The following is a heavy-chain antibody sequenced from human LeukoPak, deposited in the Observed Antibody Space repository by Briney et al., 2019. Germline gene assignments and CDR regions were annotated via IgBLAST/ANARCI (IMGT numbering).Heavy chain of an antibody. CDR2: IIPIFGTA. CDR1: GGTFSSYA. J-gene: IGHJ5*02. D-gene: IGHD6-13*01. CDR3: ARDEWLAAAGNWFDP. Sequence: SVKVSCKASGGTFSSYAISWVRQAPGQGLEWMGRIIPIFGTANYAQKFQGRVTITTDQSTSTAYMELSSLRSEDTAVYYCARDEWLAAAGNWFDPWGQGTLVTVSS. V-gene: IGHV1-69*05.